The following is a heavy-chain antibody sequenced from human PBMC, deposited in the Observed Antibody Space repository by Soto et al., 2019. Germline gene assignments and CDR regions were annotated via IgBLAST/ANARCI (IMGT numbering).Heavy chain of an antibody. CDR2: IYYSGST. CDR1: GGSISSGGYY. D-gene: IGHD3-22*01. CDR3: AREGRVDYDSSGYLDY. J-gene: IGHJ4*02. V-gene: IGHV4-31*03. Sequence: QVQLQESGPGLVKPSQTLSLTCTVSGGSISSGGYYWSWIRQHPGKGLEWIGYIYYSGSTYYNPSLKCRVTISVDTSKNKFSMKLSSVTAADTAVYYCAREGRVDYDSSGYLDYWGQGTLVTVSS.